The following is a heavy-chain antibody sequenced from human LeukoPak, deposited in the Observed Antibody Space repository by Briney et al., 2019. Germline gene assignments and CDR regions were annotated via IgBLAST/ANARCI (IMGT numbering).Heavy chain of an antibody. J-gene: IGHJ6*02. CDR2: IYTSGST. D-gene: IGHD3-22*01. V-gene: IGHV4-4*07. Sequence: SETLSLTCTVSGGSISSYYWSWIRQPAGKGLEWIGRIYTSGSTNYNPSLKSRVTISVDKSKNQFSLKLSSVTAADTAVYYCARFKEDYYDSSGYYYSYYYGMDVWGQGTTVTVSS. CDR3: ARFKEDYYDSSGYYYSYYYGMDV. CDR1: GGSISSYY.